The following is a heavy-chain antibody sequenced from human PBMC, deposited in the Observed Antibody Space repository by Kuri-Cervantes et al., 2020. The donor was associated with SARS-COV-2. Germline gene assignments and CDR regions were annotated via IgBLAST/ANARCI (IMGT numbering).Heavy chain of an antibody. CDR2: IYHSGST. J-gene: IGHJ3*02. V-gene: IGHV4-38-2*02. Sequence: GSLRLSCTVSGYSISSGYYWGWIRQPPGKGLEWIGSIYHSGSTYYNPSLKSRVTISVDTSKNQFSLKLSSVTAADTAVCYCARTYDTVTGDAFDIWGQGTMVTVSS. CDR3: ARTYDTVTGDAFDI. D-gene: IGHD4-11*01. CDR1: GYSISSGYY.